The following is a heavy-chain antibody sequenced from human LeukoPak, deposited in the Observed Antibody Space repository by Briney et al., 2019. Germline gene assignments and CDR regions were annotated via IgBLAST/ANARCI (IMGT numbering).Heavy chain of an antibody. V-gene: IGHV3-21*01. CDR2: ISSSSSYI. CDR3: ARVKAMVTSEFDY. CDR1: GFTFSSYS. J-gene: IGHJ4*02. D-gene: IGHD5-18*01. Sequence: WGSLRLSCAASGFTFSSYSMNWVRQAPGKALEWVSSISSSSSYIYYADSVKGRFTISRDNDKNSLYLQMNNLRAEDTAVYYCARVKAMVTSEFDYWGQGTLVTVSS.